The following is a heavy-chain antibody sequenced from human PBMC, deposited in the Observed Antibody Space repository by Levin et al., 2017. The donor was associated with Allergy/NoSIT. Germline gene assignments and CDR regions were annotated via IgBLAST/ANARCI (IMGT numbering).Heavy chain of an antibody. D-gene: IGHD6-19*01. Sequence: GGSLRLSCAASGFSFSPYTMNWVRQVPGKGLEWVSCITGNSQTYYADSVKGRFTISRDNTKNSLFLQMNSLRVEDTAVYYCARVQTSAGWYEDYWGQGTLVTVSS. CDR3: ARVQTSAGWYEDY. CDR2: ITGNSQT. CDR1: GFSFSPYT. J-gene: IGHJ4*02. V-gene: IGHV3-69-1*01.